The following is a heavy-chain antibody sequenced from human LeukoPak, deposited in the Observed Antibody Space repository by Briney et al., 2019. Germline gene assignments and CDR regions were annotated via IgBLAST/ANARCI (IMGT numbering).Heavy chain of an antibody. CDR1: GGSIRSSYYY. D-gene: IGHD3-22*01. CDR3: ARHRVSYYYDSSGYYSDY. J-gene: IGHJ4*02. CDR2: IYYSGST. Sequence: PSETLSLTCTVSGGSIRSSYYYWGWIRQPPGKGLEWIGSIYYSGSTYYNPSLKSRVTISVDTSKNQFSLKLSSVTAADTAVYYCARHRVSYYYDSSGYYSDYWGQGTLVTVSS. V-gene: IGHV4-39*01.